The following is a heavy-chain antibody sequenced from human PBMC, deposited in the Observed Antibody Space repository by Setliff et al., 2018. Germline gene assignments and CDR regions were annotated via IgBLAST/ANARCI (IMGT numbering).Heavy chain of an antibody. CDR3: ARSFSRSGKFLLDY. D-gene: IGHD1-26*01. V-gene: IGHV4-34*12. Sequence: PSETLSLTCAVYGGSFSGYYWSWIRQPPGKRLEWIGEIIRSGSTNYNPSLKNRVTISMDTSKNQFSLKVPSVTAADTAVYYCARSFSRSGKFLLDYWGQGALVTVSS. J-gene: IGHJ4*02. CDR1: GGSFSGYY. CDR2: IIRSGST.